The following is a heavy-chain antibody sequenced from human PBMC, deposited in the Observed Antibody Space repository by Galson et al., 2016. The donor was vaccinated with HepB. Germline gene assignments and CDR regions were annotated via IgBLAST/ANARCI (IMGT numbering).Heavy chain of an antibody. CDR2: IYYTGTT. CDR1: GGSTGGSY. D-gene: IGHD3-16*01. Sequence: SETLSRTCAVSGGSTGGSYWSWIRQPPGKGLEWIGFIYYTGTTNYSPSLKSRVSISLYTSKSQFSLRLTSVTLADTAVYFCATDGIGDYYYGLDVWGKGTSVTVSS. V-gene: IGHV4-59*01. CDR3: ATDGIGDYYYGLDV. J-gene: IGHJ6*04.